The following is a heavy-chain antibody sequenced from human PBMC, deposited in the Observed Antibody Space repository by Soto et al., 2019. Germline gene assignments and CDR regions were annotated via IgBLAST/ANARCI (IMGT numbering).Heavy chain of an antibody. V-gene: IGHV3-33*01. J-gene: IGHJ6*02. Sequence: GGSLRLSCAASGFTFSSYGMHWVRQAPGKGLEWVAVIWYDGSNKYYADSVKGRFTISRDNSKNTLYLQMNSLRAEDTAVYYCAREMGPFIYYYYYGMDVWGQGTTVTVSS. CDR3: AREMGPFIYYYYYGMDV. CDR2: IWYDGSNK. CDR1: GFTFSSYG.